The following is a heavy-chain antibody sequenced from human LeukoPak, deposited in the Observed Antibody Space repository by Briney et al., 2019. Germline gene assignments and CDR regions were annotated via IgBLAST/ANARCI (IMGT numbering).Heavy chain of an antibody. CDR1: GYTFTCYG. CDR2: ISAYNGKT. D-gene: IGHD2-15*01. V-gene: IGHV1-18*01. CDR3: ARDTLLGYCSGGSCYSEDY. Sequence: ASVKVSCKASGYTFTCYGISWVRQASGQGLGWMGWISAYNGKTNYAQKLQGIVTMTTDTSTSTDYMELRSLRSDDTAVYYCARDTLLGYCSGGSCYSEDYWGQGTLVTVSS. J-gene: IGHJ4*02.